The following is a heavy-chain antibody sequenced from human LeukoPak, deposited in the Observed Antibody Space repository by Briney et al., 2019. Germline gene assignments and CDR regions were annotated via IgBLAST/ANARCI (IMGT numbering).Heavy chain of an antibody. V-gene: IGHV5-51*01. CDR1: GYSFPSYW. J-gene: IGHJ6*03. CDR2: IYPGDSDT. CDR3: ARSSYYYYYMDV. Sequence: GESLMISCKGSGYSFPSYWIGWVRQMPGKGLEWMGIIYPGDSDTRYSPSFQGQVTISADKSISTAYLQWSSRKASDTAMYYCARSSYYYYYMDVWGKGTTLTVSS. D-gene: IGHD6-13*01.